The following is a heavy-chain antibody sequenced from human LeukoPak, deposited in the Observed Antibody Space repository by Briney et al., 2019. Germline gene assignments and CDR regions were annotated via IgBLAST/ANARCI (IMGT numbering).Heavy chain of an antibody. CDR3: ARDLHYYDSSGYLNWFDP. Sequence: ASVKVSCKASGGTFSSYAISWVRQAPGQGLEWMGRIIPILGIANYAQKFQGRVTITADKSTSTAYMELSSLRSEDTAVYYCARDLHYYDSSGYLNWFDPWGQGTLVTVSS. CDR1: GGTFSSYA. D-gene: IGHD3-22*01. V-gene: IGHV1-69*04. J-gene: IGHJ5*02. CDR2: IIPILGIA.